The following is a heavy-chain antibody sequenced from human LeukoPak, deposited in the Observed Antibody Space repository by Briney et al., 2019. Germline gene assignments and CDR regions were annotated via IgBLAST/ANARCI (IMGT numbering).Heavy chain of an antibody. V-gene: IGHV4-59*12. Sequence: PSETLSLTCTVSGGSISSYYWSWIRQAPGKGLEWIGHIYYSGSTNYKPSLKSRVTMSVDTSKNQFSLKLSSVTAADTAVYYCAREKDLYFDYWGQGTLVTVSS. CDR3: AREKDLYFDY. CDR2: IYYSGST. CDR1: GGSISSYY. J-gene: IGHJ4*02.